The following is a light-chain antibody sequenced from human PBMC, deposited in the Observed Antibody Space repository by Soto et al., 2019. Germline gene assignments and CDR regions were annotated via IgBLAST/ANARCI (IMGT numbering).Light chain of an antibody. V-gene: IGKV1-5*01. J-gene: IGKJ4*01. CDR3: QQYDNYPLT. Sequence: DIQMTQSPSTLSASVGDRVTIACRASQSVRSWLAWYQHKPGRAPKFLIYDASSLESGVPSRFSGSGSGTEITLTISNLQPDDFATYYCQQYDNYPLTFGGGTKVEI. CDR1: QSVRSW. CDR2: DAS.